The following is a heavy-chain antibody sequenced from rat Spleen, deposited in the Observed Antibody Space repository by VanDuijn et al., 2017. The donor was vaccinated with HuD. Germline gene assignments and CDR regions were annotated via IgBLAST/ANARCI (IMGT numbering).Heavy chain of an antibody. V-gene: IGHV2S61*01. D-gene: IGHD1-12*03. CDR1: GFSLISYS. J-gene: IGHJ2*01. CDR2: IWGNGNT. CDR3: ATQHYYDGYYRDY. Sequence: QVQLKESGPALVQPSQTLSLTCTVSGFSLISYSVNWVRQPPGKGLEWMGVIWGNGNTNYTSALKSRLSISRDTFKSQVFLKMNNLQTEDTAMYFCATQHYYDGYYRDYWGQGVMVTVSS.